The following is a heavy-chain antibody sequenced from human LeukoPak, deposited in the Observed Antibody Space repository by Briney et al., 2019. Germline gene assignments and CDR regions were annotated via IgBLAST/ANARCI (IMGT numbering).Heavy chain of an antibody. V-gene: IGHV5-51*01. CDR2: AYPGDSNT. Sequence: GESLKISCKGSGYSFASYWIGWVRQMPGKGLEWMAIAYPGDSNTKYSPSFQGQVTISADKSISTVYLQWSRLKASDTAMYYCVRTPTCSSGSCYPNWFDSWGQGTLVTVSS. CDR1: GYSFASYW. J-gene: IGHJ5*01. D-gene: IGHD2-15*01. CDR3: VRTPTCSSGSCYPNWFDS.